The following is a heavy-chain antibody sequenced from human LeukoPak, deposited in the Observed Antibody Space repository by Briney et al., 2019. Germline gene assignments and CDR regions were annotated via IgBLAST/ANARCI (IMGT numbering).Heavy chain of an antibody. J-gene: IGHJ4*02. Sequence: PSETLSLTCTVSGGSVSSGSYYWSWIRQPPGRGLEWIGYIYYSGSTNYNPSLKSRVTISVDTSKNQFSLKLSSVTAADTAVYYCARVASKAPRTYYGSGYHFDYWGQGTLVTVSS. CDR1: GGSVSSGSYY. D-gene: IGHD3-10*01. CDR3: ARVASKAPRTYYGSGYHFDY. CDR2: IYYSGST. V-gene: IGHV4-61*01.